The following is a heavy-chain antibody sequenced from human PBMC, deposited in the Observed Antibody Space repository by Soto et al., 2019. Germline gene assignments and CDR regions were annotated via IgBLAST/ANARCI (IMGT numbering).Heavy chain of an antibody. CDR3: TTEGDYYGSGTPDY. J-gene: IGHJ4*02. CDR2: IKSKTDGGTT. Sequence: EVQLVESGGGLVKPGGSLRLSCAASGFTFSNAWMSWVRQAPGKGLEWVGRIKSKTDGGTTDYAAPVKGRFTISRDDSKNTLYLQMNSLKTEDTAVYYCTTEGDYYGSGTPDYWGQGTLVTVSS. V-gene: IGHV3-15*01. D-gene: IGHD3-10*01. CDR1: GFTFSNAW.